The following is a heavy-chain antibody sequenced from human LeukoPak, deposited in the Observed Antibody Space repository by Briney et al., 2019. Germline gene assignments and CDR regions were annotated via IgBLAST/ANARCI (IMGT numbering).Heavy chain of an antibody. J-gene: IGHJ4*02. CDR3: ARVGYYGSGIDY. Sequence: SVKVSCKASGGTFSSYAISWVRQAPGQGLEWLGRIIPILGIANYAQKFQGRVTITADKSTSTAYMELSSLRSEDTAVYYCARVGYYGSGIDYWGQGTLVTVSS. D-gene: IGHD3-10*01. CDR1: GGTFSSYA. V-gene: IGHV1-69*04. CDR2: IIPILGIA.